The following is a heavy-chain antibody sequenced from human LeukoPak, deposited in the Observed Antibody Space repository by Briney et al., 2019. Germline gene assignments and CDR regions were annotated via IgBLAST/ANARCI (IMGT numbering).Heavy chain of an antibody. CDR1: GGSISSGDYY. V-gene: IGHV4-30-4*01. D-gene: IGHD6-19*01. CDR2: IYYSGST. CDR3: ARARSGWYVAYFDY. Sequence: SQTLSLTCTVSGGSISSGDYYWSWIRQPPGKGLEWIGYIYYSGSTYYNPSLKSRVTISVDTSKNQFSLKLSSVTAADTAVYYCARARSGWYVAYFDYWGQGTLVTVSS. J-gene: IGHJ4*02.